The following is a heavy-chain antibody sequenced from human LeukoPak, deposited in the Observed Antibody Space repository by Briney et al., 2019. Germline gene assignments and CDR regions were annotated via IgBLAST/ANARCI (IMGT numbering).Heavy chain of an antibody. Sequence: SQTLSLTCTVSGGSISSGDYYWSWIRQPPGKGLEWIGYIYYSGSTYYNPSLKSRVTISVDTSKNQFSLKLSSVTAADTAVYYCARVRGYCSSTSCYNALDYWGQGTLVTVSS. V-gene: IGHV4-30-4*01. CDR2: IYYSGST. CDR1: GGSISSGDYY. D-gene: IGHD2-2*02. CDR3: ARVRGYCSSTSCYNALDY. J-gene: IGHJ4*02.